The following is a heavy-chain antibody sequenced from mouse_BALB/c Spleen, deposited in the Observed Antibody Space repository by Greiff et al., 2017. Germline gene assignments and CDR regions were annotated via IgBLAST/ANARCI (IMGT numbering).Heavy chain of an antibody. CDR3: ARDHYYGYFDY. Sequence: EVKLLESGPELVKPGASVKMSCKASGYTFTSYVMHWVKQKPGQGLEWIGYINPYNDGTKYNEKFKGKATLTSDKSSSTAYMELSSLTSEDSAVYYCARDHYYGYFDYWGQGTTLTVSS. D-gene: IGHD1-2*01. CDR2: INPYNDGT. J-gene: IGHJ2*01. CDR1: GYTFTSYV. V-gene: IGHV1-14*01.